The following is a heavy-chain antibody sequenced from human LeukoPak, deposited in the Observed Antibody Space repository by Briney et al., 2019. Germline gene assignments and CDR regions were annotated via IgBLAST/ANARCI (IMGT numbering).Heavy chain of an antibody. CDR3: AKSKVHSSGYYSPPNYYFDY. J-gene: IGHJ4*02. CDR1: GLTFSSYG. CDR2: IRYDGSNK. D-gene: IGHD3-22*01. V-gene: IGHV3-30*02. Sequence: GGSLRLSCAASGLTFSSYGMHWVRQAPGKGLEWVAFIRYDGSNKYYADSVKGRFTISRDNSKNTLYLQMNSLRAEDTAVYYCAKSKVHSSGYYSPPNYYFDYWGQGTLVTVSS.